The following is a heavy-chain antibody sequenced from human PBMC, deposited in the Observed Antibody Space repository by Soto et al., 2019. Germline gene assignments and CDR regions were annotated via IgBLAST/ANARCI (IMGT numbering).Heavy chain of an antibody. CDR1: GFTFSSYG. CDR3: ARAYSGRLPRRADYYFAMDV. Sequence: GGSLRLSCAASGFTFSSYGMHGVRQTTGRGLEWVSAIGAADDPYYLGSVKGRFTISRENAKNSLYLQMNSLRAEDTAVYYCARAYSGRLPRRADYYFAMDVWGQGTTVTVSS. CDR2: IGAADDP. D-gene: IGHD2-15*01. V-gene: IGHV3-13*05. J-gene: IGHJ6*02.